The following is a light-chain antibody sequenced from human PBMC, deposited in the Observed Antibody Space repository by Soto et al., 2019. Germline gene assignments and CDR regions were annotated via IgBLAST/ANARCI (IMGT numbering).Light chain of an antibody. CDR1: QSISRQ. V-gene: IGKV1-5*03. J-gene: IGKJ1*01. Sequence: DIQMTQSPSTLSASVGDRVSITCRASQSISRQLAWYQQKPGQAPNLLIYQASNLETGVPSRFTGSGSGTELTLTISSLQTDDLATYYCRQNQSDWTFGQGTKVEVK. CDR3: RQNQSDWT. CDR2: QAS.